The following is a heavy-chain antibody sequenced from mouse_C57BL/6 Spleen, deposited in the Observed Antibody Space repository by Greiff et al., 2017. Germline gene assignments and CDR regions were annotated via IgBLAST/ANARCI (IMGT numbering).Heavy chain of an antibody. CDR3: ARDRSSSYWYFDV. CDR2: ISDGGSYT. V-gene: IGHV5-4*01. D-gene: IGHD1-1*01. CDR1: GFTFSSYA. J-gene: IGHJ1*03. Sequence: EVKVVESGGGLVKPGGSLKLSCAASGFTFSSYAMSWVRQTPEKRLEWVATISDGGSYTYYPDNVKGRFTISRDNAKNNLYLQMSHLKSEDTAMYYCARDRSSSYWYFDVWGTGTTVTVSS.